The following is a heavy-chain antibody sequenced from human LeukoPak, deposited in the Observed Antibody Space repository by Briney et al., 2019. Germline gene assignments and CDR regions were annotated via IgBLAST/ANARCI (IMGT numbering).Heavy chain of an antibody. J-gene: IGHJ4*02. Sequence: GGSLRLYCAVSGFNFSDHYMTWIRQAPGRGLEWVSYISNRGYSKYYADSVKGRFTVSRDNSNNSLYLQMNSLRAEDTAVYYCARSKRTYDFWGQGTLVTVSS. CDR3: ARSKRTYDF. V-gene: IGHV3-11*01. CDR2: ISNRGYSK. CDR1: GFNFSDHY.